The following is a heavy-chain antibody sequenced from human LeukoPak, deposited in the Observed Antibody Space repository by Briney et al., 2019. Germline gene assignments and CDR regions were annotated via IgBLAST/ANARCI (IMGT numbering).Heavy chain of an antibody. J-gene: IGHJ6*03. CDR1: GGTFSSYA. CDR2: IIPIFGTA. CDR3: ARDSFARPYYYYYMDV. Sequence: ASVKVSCKASGGTFSSYAISWVRQAPGQGLEWMGGIIPIFGTANYAQKFQGRVTITADKSTSTAYMELSSLRSEDTAVYYCARDSFARPYYYYYMDVWGKGTTVTVSS. V-gene: IGHV1-69*06. D-gene: IGHD3-3*01.